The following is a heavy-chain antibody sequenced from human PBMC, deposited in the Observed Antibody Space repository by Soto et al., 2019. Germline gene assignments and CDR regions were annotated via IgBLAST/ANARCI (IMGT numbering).Heavy chain of an antibody. D-gene: IGHD3-3*01. CDR1: GGSISRYY. J-gene: IGHJ6*03. V-gene: IGHV4-59*08. CDR2: IYYSGST. CDR3: ARLVTIFGVVIEYYYHLAV. Sequence: SETLSLTCTVSGGSISRYYWSWIRQPPGKGLEWIGYIYYSGSTNCNPSLKSRVTISVDTSKNQFSLKLSSVTAADTAVYYCARLVTIFGVVIEYYYHLAVWGKGTTVTVSS.